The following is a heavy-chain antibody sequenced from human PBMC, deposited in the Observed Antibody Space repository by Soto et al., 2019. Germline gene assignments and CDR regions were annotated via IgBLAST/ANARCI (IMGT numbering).Heavy chain of an antibody. CDR2: INPSGGST. CDR3: ATGNSLDTAMEPPLGY. J-gene: IGHJ4*02. Sequence: AASVKVSCKASGYTFTSYYMHWVRQAPGQGLEWMGIINPSGGSTSYAQKFQGRVTMTRDTSTSTVYMELSSLRSEDTAVYYCATGNSLDTAMEPPLGYWGQGTLVTVSS. CDR1: GYTFTSYY. V-gene: IGHV1-46*01. D-gene: IGHD5-18*01.